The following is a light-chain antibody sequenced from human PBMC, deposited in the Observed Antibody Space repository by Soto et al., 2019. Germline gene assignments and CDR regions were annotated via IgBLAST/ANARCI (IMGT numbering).Light chain of an antibody. CDR3: SSFAGGNIYV. Sequence: QSVLTQPPSASGSPGQSVTISCPGTSSDVGGYNYVSWHQQHPGKAPKLIIYDVTKRPSGVPDRFSGSKSGYTASLTVSGLQAEDEADYYCSSFAGGNIYVFGTGTKLTVL. J-gene: IGLJ1*01. V-gene: IGLV2-8*01. CDR2: DVT. CDR1: SSDVGGYNY.